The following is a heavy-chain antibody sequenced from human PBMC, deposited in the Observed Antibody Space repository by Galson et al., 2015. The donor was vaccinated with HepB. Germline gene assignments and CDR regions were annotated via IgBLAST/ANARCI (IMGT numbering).Heavy chain of an antibody. Sequence: SLRLSCAASGFTFSTYSMNWVRQAPGKGLEWVSSISTGSTYIYYADSVRGRFTISRDNPKNSLYLQMNSLRAEDTAVYYCARVRGGYYHDYWGQGTLVTVSS. CDR1: GFTFSTYS. D-gene: IGHD3-22*01. V-gene: IGHV3-21*01. J-gene: IGHJ4*02. CDR3: ARVRGGYYHDY. CDR2: ISTGSTYI.